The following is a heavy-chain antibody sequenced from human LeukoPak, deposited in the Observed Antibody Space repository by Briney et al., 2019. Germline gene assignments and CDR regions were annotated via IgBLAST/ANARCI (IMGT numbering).Heavy chain of an antibody. CDR2: INHSGST. CDR3: ARGGYSYGFSY. CDR1: GGSFSGYY. Sequence: SETLSLTCAVYGGSFSGYYWSWIRQPPGKGLEWIGEINHSGSTNYNPSLKSRVTISVDTSKNQFSLKLSSVTAADTAVYYCARGGYSYGFSYWGQGTLVTVSS. V-gene: IGHV4-34*01. D-gene: IGHD5-18*01. J-gene: IGHJ4*02.